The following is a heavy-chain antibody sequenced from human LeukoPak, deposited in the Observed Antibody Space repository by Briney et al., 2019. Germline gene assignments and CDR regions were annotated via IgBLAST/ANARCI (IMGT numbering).Heavy chain of an antibody. D-gene: IGHD3-10*01. V-gene: IGHV3-66*04. CDR1: GFTVSTNS. J-gene: IGHJ6*03. CDR2: IYSDNT. Sequence: GGSLRLSCTVSGFTVSTNSMSWVRQAPGKGLEWVSFIYSDNTHYSDSVKGRFTISRDNSKNTLYLQMNSLRAEDTAVYYCARHGSFTMVRGRLRYYYMDVWGKGTTVTISS. CDR3: ARHGSFTMVRGRLRYYYMDV.